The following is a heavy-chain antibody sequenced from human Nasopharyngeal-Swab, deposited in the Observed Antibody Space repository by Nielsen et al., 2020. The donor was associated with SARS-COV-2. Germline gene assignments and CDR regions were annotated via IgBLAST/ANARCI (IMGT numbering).Heavy chain of an antibody. D-gene: IGHD3-3*01. J-gene: IGHJ4*02. Sequence: GGSLRLSCAASGFTFSSYSMNWVRQAPGKGLEWVSSISSSSSYIYYADSVKGRFTISRDNAKNSLYLQMNSLRAEDTAVYYCASLLSIPIFGDFDYWGQGTLVTVSS. CDR1: GFTFSSYS. CDR2: ISSSSSYI. V-gene: IGHV3-21*01. CDR3: ASLLSIPIFGDFDY.